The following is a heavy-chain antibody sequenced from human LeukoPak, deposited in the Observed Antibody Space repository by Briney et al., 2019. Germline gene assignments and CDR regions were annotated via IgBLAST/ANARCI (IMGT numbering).Heavy chain of an antibody. CDR3: TRDRDILTGPFDY. J-gene: IGHJ4*02. V-gene: IGHV1-69*01. Sequence: SVKVSCKASGGTFSSYAISWVRQAPGQGLEWMGGIIPIFGTANYAQKFQGRVTITADESTSTAYMELSSLRSEDTAVYYCTRDRDILTGPFDYWGQGTLVTVSS. CDR1: GGTFSSYA. D-gene: IGHD3-9*01. CDR2: IIPIFGTA.